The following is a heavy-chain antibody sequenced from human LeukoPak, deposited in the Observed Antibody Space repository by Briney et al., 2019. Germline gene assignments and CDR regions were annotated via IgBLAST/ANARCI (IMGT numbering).Heavy chain of an antibody. D-gene: IGHD6-19*01. CDR2: INHSGST. CDR1: GGSFSGYY. Sequence: SETPSLTCAVYGGSFSGYYWSWIRQPPGKGLEWIGEINHSGSTNYNPSPKSRVTISVDTSKNQFSLKLSSVTAADTAVYYCARRMSLTWLVPDKYYFDYWGQGTLVTVSS. CDR3: ARRMSLTWLVPDKYYFDY. J-gene: IGHJ4*02. V-gene: IGHV4-34*01.